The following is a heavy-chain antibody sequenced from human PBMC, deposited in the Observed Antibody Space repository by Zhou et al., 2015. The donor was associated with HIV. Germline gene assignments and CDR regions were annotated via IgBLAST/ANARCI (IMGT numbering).Heavy chain of an antibody. CDR3: AKSIESRGGYYYMDV. D-gene: IGHD2-21*01. V-gene: IGHV3-30*02. CDR1: GFTFSSYG. CDR2: IRYDGSNK. J-gene: IGHJ6*03. Sequence: QVQLVESGGGVVQPGGSLRLSCAASGFTFSSYGMHWVRQAPGKGLEWVAFIRYDGSNKYYADSVKGRFTISRDNSKNTLYLQMNSLRAEDTAVYYCAKSIESRGGYYYMDVWGKGTTVTVSS.